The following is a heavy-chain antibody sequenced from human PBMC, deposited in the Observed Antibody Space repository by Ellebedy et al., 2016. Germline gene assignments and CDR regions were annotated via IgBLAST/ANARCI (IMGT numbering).Heavy chain of an antibody. J-gene: IGHJ4*02. CDR3: AKDTNFWSGYYPFDY. CDR1: GFTFSSYT. CDR2: ISGSGGST. V-gene: IGHV3-23*01. D-gene: IGHD3-3*01. Sequence: GGSLRLXXAASGFTFSSYTMRWVRQAPGKGLEWVSDISGSGGSTYYADSVKGRFTISRDNSKNTLYLQMNSLRAEDTAVYYCAKDTNFWSGYYPFDYWGQGTLVTVSS.